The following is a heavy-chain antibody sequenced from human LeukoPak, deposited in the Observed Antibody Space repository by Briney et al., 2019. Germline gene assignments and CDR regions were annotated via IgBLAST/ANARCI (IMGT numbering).Heavy chain of an antibody. CDR3: AKDEHHDFPLGYMDV. CDR2: IWYGGSNK. CDR1: GFTFITYG. J-gene: IGHJ6*03. Sequence: GGSLRLSCAASGFTFITYGMHWVRQAPGKGLEWVAVIWYGGSNKYYADSVKGRFTISRDNSKNTLYLQMNSLRAEDTAVYYCAKDEHHDFPLGYMDVWGKGTTVTVSS. V-gene: IGHV3-30*02. D-gene: IGHD3-3*01.